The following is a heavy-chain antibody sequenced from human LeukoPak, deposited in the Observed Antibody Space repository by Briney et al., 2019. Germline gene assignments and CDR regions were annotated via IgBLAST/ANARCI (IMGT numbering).Heavy chain of an antibody. D-gene: IGHD4-17*01. CDR1: GGSISSGGYY. CDR2: IYYSGST. V-gene: IGHV4-31*03. CDR3: ARGLTTVTFPDAFDT. J-gene: IGHJ3*02. Sequence: SQTLSLTCTVSGGSISSGGYYWSWIRQHPGKGLEWIGYIYYSGSTYYNPSLKSRVTISVDTSKNQFSLKLSSVTAADTAVYYCARGLTTVTFPDAFDTWGQGTMVTVSS.